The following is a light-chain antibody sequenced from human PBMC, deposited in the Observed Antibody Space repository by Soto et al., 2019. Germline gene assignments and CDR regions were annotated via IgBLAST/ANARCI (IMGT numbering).Light chain of an antibody. V-gene: IGLV2-14*03. CDR2: HVT. CDR1: SSDVGGYNY. J-gene: IGLJ1*01. Sequence: SALTQPASVSGSPGQSITISCTGTSSDVGGYNYVSWYQQHSGKAPKLMIYHVTNRPSGVSDRFSGSKSGNTASLTISGLQAEDEADYYCASFTSNSHYVFGAGTKSPS. CDR3: ASFTSNSHYV.